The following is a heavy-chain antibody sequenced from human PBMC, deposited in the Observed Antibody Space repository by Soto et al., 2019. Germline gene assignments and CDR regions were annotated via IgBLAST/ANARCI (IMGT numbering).Heavy chain of an antibody. J-gene: IGHJ6*02. V-gene: IGHV1-46*04. D-gene: IGHD5-12*01. CDR3: ASGYDTRYGIHV. Sequence: QVQLVQSGAEVKKPGASVKVSCKASGYTFTSYYMHWVRQAPGQGLEWMGIINPSCGSTSYAQKMGGRVTITRDTYTSTVYMELSGLRCEDTAVYYCASGYDTRYGIHVWGHGTTVNGSS. CDR2: INPSCGST. CDR1: GYTFTSYY.